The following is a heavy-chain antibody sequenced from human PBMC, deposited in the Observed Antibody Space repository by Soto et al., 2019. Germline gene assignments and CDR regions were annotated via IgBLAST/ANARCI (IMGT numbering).Heavy chain of an antibody. CDR3: AKEPVGPDWYFDL. V-gene: IGHV3-23*01. Sequence: PGGSLRLSCAASGFTFSSYAMSWVRQAPGKGLEWVSGISGSGISTHYADSVKGRFTVSRDNSKNTLYLQMNSLRAEDTAVYNCAKEPVGPDWYFDLCGRGTLVTLSS. CDR2: ISGSGIST. CDR1: GFTFSSYA. J-gene: IGHJ2*01.